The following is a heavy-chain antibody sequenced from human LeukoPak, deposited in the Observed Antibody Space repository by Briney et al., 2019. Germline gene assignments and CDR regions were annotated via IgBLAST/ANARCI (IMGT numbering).Heavy chain of an antibody. J-gene: IGHJ4*02. D-gene: IGHD6-19*01. CDR1: GGSISSYY. CDR2: IYYSGST. V-gene: IGHV4-39*01. Sequence: PSETLSLTCTVSGGSISSYYWSWIRQPPGKGLEWIGSIYYSGSTYYNPSLKSRVTISVDTSKNQFSLKLSSVTAADTAVYYCARPSSSGWYQIDYWGQGTLVTVSS. CDR3: ARPSSSGWYQIDY.